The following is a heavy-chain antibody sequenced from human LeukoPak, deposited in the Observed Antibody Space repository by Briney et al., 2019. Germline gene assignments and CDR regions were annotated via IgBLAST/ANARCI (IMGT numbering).Heavy chain of an antibody. CDR1: GGSVRSYY. D-gene: IGHD5-24*01. V-gene: IGHV4-4*08. J-gene: IGHJ3*02. CDR3: ARDRDGYNLDAFDI. Sequence: SETLSLTCTVSGGSVRSYYWSWIRQPPGEGLEWIAYIHNSGSTNYNPSLKSRVTISVDTSKNHFSLKLSSVTAADTAVYYCARDRDGYNLDAFDIWGQGTMVTVSS. CDR2: IHNSGST.